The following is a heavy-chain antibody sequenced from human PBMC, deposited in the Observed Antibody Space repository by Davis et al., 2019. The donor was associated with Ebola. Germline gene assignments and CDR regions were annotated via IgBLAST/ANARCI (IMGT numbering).Heavy chain of an antibody. V-gene: IGHV4-34*01. CDR1: GGSFSGYY. D-gene: IGHD2-15*01. CDR3: AREVVVAATPGDYYYYGMDV. Sequence: MPSETLSPTCAVYGGSFSGYYWSWIRQPPGKGLEWIGEINHSGSTNYNPSLKSRVTISVDTSKKQFSLKLSSVTAADTAVYYCAREVVVAATPGDYYYYGMDVWGQGTTVTVSS. CDR2: INHSGST. J-gene: IGHJ6*02.